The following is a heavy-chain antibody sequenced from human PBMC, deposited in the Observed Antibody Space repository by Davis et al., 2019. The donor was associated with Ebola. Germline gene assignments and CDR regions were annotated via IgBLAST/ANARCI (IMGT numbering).Heavy chain of an antibody. J-gene: IGHJ6*02. CDR3: ATSRGPYYYYGMDV. CDR1: GFTFSSYG. Sequence: GGSLRLSCAASGFTFSSYGMHWVRQAPGKGLEWVAVISYDGSNKYYADSVKGRFTISRDNSKNTLYLQMNSLRAEDTAVYYWATSRGPYYYYGMDVWGQGTTVTVSS. CDR2: ISYDGSNK. V-gene: IGHV3-30*03.